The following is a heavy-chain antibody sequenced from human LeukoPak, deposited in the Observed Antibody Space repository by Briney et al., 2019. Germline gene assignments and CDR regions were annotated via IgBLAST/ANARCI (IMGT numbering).Heavy chain of an antibody. J-gene: IGHJ6*02. CDR2: ISSSGSTI. D-gene: IGHD4-17*01. Sequence: GGSLRLSCAASGFTFSSYSMNWVRQAPGKGLEWVSYISSSGSTIYYADSVKGRFTISRDSATNSLFLQMNSLRVEDTALYYCARGQTVTKSFTYYYYGMDVWGQGTTVTVSS. CDR1: GFTFSSYS. CDR3: ARGQTVTKSFTYYYYGMDV. V-gene: IGHV3-48*01.